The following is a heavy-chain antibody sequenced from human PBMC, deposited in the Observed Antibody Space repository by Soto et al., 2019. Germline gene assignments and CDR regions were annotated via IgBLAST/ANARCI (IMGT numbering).Heavy chain of an antibody. CDR3: XXXXXXXXTDSYTNYFDS. CDR1: GFTFRNYG. J-gene: IGHJ4*02. Sequence: QVQLVQSGAEVKKPGASVKVSCKASGFTFRNYGITWLRQVPGQGLEWMGWISAYNGNTVHAQEYEGRLTMTTDTXXXXXXXXXXXXXXXXXXXXXXXXXXXXXXTDSYTNYFDSWGQGTLVTVSS. D-gene: IGHD3-9*01. CDR2: ISAYNGNT. V-gene: IGHV1-18*01.